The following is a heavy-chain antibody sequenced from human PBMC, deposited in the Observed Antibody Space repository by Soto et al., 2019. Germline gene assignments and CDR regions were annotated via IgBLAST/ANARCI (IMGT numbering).Heavy chain of an antibody. CDR3: VQTTGWPGFDY. Sequence: EVQLVESGGGWIQPGGSLRLTCAASGFTTSSKYMTWVRKAPGKGLEWVSVLYAGGTTYYADSVKGRFTISRDNSKNTLYLQVNSLRAEDTAVYYCVQTTGWPGFDYWGQGTLVTVSS. D-gene: IGHD6-19*01. CDR1: GFTTSSKY. CDR2: LYAGGTT. V-gene: IGHV3-53*01. J-gene: IGHJ4*02.